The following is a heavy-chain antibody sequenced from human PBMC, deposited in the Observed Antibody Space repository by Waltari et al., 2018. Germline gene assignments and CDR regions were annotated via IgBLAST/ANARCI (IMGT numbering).Heavy chain of an antibody. J-gene: IGHJ4*02. CDR2: ISYDGSNK. CDR3: AKDLGQLVRYYFDY. D-gene: IGHD6-13*01. Sequence: QVQLVESGGGVVQPGRSLRLSCAASGFTFSSYGMHWVRQAPGKGLEWVAVISYDGSNKYYADSVKGRFTISRDNSKNTLYLQMNSLRAEDTAVYYCAKDLGQLVRYYFDYWGQGTLVTVSS. CDR1: GFTFSSYG. V-gene: IGHV3-30*18.